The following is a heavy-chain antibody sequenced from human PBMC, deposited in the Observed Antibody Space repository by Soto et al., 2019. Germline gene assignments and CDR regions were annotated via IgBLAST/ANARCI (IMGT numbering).Heavy chain of an antibody. CDR1: GGSISSSSYY. Sequence: QLQLQESGPGLVKPSETLSLTCTVSGGSISSSSYYWGWIRQPPGKGLEWIGSIYYSGSTYYNPSIKSRVTISVDTSKNQFSLKLSSVTAADTAVYYCARPGNYGSGSYLYYLDYWGQGTLVTVSS. V-gene: IGHV4-39*01. CDR3: ARPGNYGSGSYLYYLDY. CDR2: IYYSGST. D-gene: IGHD3-10*01. J-gene: IGHJ4*02.